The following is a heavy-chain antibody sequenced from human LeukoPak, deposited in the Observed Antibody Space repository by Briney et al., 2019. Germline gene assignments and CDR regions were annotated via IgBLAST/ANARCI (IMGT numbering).Heavy chain of an antibody. Sequence: GGSLRLSCAASGFTFSSYAMSWVRQVPGRGPEWVANVNRDGSETYYLDSVKGRFTISKDNAKNSLYLQMNSLRAEDTALYHCARNNGMDVWGQGTTAIVSS. CDR2: VNRDGSET. V-gene: IGHV3-7*03. CDR1: GFTFSSYA. CDR3: ARNNGMDV. J-gene: IGHJ6*02.